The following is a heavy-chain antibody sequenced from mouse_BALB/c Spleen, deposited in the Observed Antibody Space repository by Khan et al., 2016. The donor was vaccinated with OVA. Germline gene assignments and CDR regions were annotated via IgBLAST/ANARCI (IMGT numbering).Heavy chain of an antibody. D-gene: IGHD2-12*01. CDR3: ARSTYRYAFVY. CDR2: IIYTGYT. Sequence: EVQLQESGPSLVKPSQTLSLTCSVTGDSITSGYWNWIRKFPGNKLEYMGYIIYTGYTYYNPSLKSRISITPHTSKNQYYLQLSSVTDEDTATYYCARSTYRYAFVYWGQGTLVTVSA. V-gene: IGHV3-8*02. J-gene: IGHJ3*01. CDR1: GDSITSGY.